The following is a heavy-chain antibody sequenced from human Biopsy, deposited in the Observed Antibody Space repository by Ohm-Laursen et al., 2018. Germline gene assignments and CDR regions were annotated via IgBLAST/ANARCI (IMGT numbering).Heavy chain of an antibody. CDR2: INPDSGVT. CDR3: ARDKYRSWNYFDN. D-gene: IGHD6-19*01. CDR1: GYTFSGYY. J-gene: IGHJ4*02. Sequence: GASVKVSCKASGYTFSGYYMHWVRQAPGQGLEWMGWINPDSGVTNCAQKFQGRVTMTRDTSISTAYMELSRLGSDDTAVYYCARDKYRSWNYFDNWGQGSLVTVSS. V-gene: IGHV1-2*02.